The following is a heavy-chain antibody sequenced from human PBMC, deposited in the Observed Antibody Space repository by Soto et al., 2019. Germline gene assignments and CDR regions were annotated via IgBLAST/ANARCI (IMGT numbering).Heavy chain of an antibody. CDR3: ASHSGSSPEGRYYYGMDV. Sequence: QVQLVQSGAEVKKPGSSVKVSCKASGGTFSSYAISWVRQAPGQGLEWMGGIIPIFGTADYAQKFQGRVTINAEESTSTAYMELSSRRSEDTAVYYCASHSGSSPEGRYYYGMDVWGQGTTVTVSS. CDR1: GGTFSSYA. D-gene: IGHD1-26*01. CDR2: IIPIFGTA. J-gene: IGHJ6*02. V-gene: IGHV1-69*12.